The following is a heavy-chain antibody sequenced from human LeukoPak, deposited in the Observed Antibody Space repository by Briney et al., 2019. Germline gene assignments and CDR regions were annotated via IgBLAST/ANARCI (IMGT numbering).Heavy chain of an antibody. CDR1: GGSISNYF. J-gene: IGHJ4*02. V-gene: IGHV4-59*01. D-gene: IGHD3-22*01. CDR3: ARRPYSDAPFDY. Sequence: SETLSLTCTVSGGSISNYFWNWIRQPPGKGLEWLGYIYYSGSTNYNPSLRGRVTISDDTSKNQFSLKLSSVTAADTAVYYCARRPYSDAPFDYWGQGTLVTVSS. CDR2: IYYSGST.